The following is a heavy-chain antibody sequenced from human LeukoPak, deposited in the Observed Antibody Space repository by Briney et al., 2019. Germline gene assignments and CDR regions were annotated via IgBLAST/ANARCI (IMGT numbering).Heavy chain of an antibody. D-gene: IGHD2-2*01. J-gene: IGHJ5*02. CDR1: GGSFSGYY. V-gene: IGHV4-34*01. CDR3: ARVKGYQLLFNWFDP. Sequence: SETLSLTCAVYGGSFSGYYWGWIRQPPGKGLEWIGEINHSGSTNYNPSLKSRVTISVDTSKNQFSLKLSSVTAADTAVYYCARVKGYQLLFNWFDPWGQGTLVTVSS. CDR2: INHSGST.